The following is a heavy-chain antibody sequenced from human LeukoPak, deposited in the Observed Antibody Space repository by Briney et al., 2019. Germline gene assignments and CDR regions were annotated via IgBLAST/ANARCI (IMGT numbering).Heavy chain of an antibody. CDR1: GFTFSSYS. V-gene: IGHV3-21*01. D-gene: IGHD2-15*01. Sequence: GGALRLSCAASGFTFSSYSMNWVRQAPGKGLEWVSSISSSSRYIYYADSVKGRFTISRDNAKNSLYLQMNSLRAEDTAVYYCATALGYCSGGSCEIDYWGQGTLVTVSS. J-gene: IGHJ4*02. CDR3: ATALGYCSGGSCEIDY. CDR2: ISSSSRYI.